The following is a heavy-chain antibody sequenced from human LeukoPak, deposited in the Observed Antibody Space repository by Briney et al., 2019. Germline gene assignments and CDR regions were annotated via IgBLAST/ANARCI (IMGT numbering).Heavy chain of an antibody. CDR1: GFTFSSYG. CDR3: ARSYGSGNSFFDY. V-gene: IGHV3-30*03. J-gene: IGHJ4*02. CDR2: ISYDGSNK. D-gene: IGHD3-10*01. Sequence: PGGSLRLSCAASGFTFSSYGMHWVRQAPGKGLEWVAVISYDGSNKYYADSVKGRFTISRDNSKNTLYLQMNSLRAEDTAVYYCARSYGSGNSFFDYWGQGSLVTVSS.